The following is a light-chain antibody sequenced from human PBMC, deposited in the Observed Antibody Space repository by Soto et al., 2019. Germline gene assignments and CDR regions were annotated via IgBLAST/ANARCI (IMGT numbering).Light chain of an antibody. J-gene: IGLJ1*01. CDR3: QSYDDSLSVHYV. CDR2: GNT. Sequence: VLTQPPSVSGAPGQRVTISCTGSSSNIGSTYDVQWYQQLPGTAPKLLIHGNTDRPSGAPDRFSGSKSGTSASLAITGLQADDEADYYCQSYDDSLSVHYVFGTGTKVTVL. CDR1: SSNIGSTYD. V-gene: IGLV1-40*01.